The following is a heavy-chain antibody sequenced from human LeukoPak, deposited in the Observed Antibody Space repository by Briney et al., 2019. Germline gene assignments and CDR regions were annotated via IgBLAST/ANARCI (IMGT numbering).Heavy chain of an antibody. CDR3: ARLSGDPGPEAFDI. V-gene: IGHV4-59*01. CDR2: IYYSGST. J-gene: IGHJ3*02. D-gene: IGHD1-14*01. Sequence: SETLSLTCTVSGGSISIYYWSWIRQPPGKGLEWIGYIYYSGSTNYNPSLKSRVTISVDTSKNQFSLRLSSVTAADTAVYYCARLSGDPGPEAFDIWGQGTMVTVSS. CDR1: GGSISIYY.